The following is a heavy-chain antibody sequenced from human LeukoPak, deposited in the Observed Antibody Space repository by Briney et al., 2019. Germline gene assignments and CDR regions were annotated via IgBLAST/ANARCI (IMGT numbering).Heavy chain of an antibody. V-gene: IGHV3-48*03. CDR1: GFTFSSYA. Sequence: PGGSLRLSCAASGFTFSSYAMSWVRQAPGKGLEWVSYISSSGSTIYYADSVKGRFTISRDNAKNSLYLQMNSLRAEDAAVYYCARGITMIVAEYFQHWGQGTLVTVSS. CDR2: ISSSGSTI. CDR3: ARGITMIVAEYFQH. D-gene: IGHD3-22*01. J-gene: IGHJ1*01.